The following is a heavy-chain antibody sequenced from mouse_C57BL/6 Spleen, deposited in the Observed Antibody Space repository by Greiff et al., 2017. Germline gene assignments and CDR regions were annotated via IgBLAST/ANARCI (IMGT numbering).Heavy chain of an antibody. V-gene: IGHV1-26*01. CDR3: ARRGVREEFGY. D-gene: IGHD2-5*01. J-gene: IGHJ3*01. CDR1: GYTFTDYY. Sequence: VQLQQSGPELVKPGASVKISCKASGYTFTDYYMNLVKQSHGKSLEWIGDINPNNGGTSYNQKFKGKATLTVDKSSSTAYMELRSLNSEDSAVYYWARRGVREEFGYRGQGTLVTVGA. CDR2: INPNNGGT.